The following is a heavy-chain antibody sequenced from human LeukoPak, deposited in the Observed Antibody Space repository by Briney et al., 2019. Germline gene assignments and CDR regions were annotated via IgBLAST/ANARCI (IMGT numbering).Heavy chain of an antibody. CDR2: ISYDGSNK. J-gene: IGHJ3*02. Sequence: GGSLRLSCAASGFTFSSYGMHWVRQAPGKGLEWVAVISYDGSNKYYADSVKGRFTISRDNSKNTLYLQMNSLRAEDTAVYYCAKEHSSSRGAFDIWGQGTVVTVSS. CDR3: AKEHSSSRGAFDI. D-gene: IGHD6-13*01. V-gene: IGHV3-30*18. CDR1: GFTFSSYG.